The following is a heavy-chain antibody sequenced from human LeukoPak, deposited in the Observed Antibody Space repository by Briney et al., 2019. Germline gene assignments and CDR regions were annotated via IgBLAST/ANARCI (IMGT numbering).Heavy chain of an antibody. J-gene: IGHJ4*02. Sequence: SETLSLTCTVSGGSISSGGYYWSWIRQHPGKGLWGLGYIYYSGSTYYNPSLKSRVTISVDTSKNQFSLKLSSVPAADTAVYYCARASDTAMAVLDYWGQGALVTVSS. CDR2: IYYSGST. CDR1: GGSISSGGYY. V-gene: IGHV4-31*03. D-gene: IGHD5-18*01. CDR3: ARASDTAMAVLDY.